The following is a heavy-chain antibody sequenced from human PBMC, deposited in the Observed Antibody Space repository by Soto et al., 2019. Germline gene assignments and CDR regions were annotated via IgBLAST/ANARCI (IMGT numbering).Heavy chain of an antibody. CDR3: ARDKDRLQLGGNYYYIMDV. CDR1: GGTFRTNA. J-gene: IGHJ6*02. V-gene: IGHV1-69*12. CDR2: IIPIFPTP. Sequence: QVQLVQSGAEVTKPGSSVKISCKASGGTFRTNAFSWVRQAPGQGLEWMGGIIPIFPTPDYAQKFQSRVTITADESTTTTYMELSSLRAENTAIYYCARDKDRLQLGGNYYYIMDVWGQGTTVTVSS. D-gene: IGHD1-1*01.